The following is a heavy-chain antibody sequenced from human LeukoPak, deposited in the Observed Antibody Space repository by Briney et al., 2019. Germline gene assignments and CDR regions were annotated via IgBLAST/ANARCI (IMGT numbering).Heavy chain of an antibody. CDR2: IYYNGDT. V-gene: IGHV4-39*07. D-gene: IGHD4-11*01. CDR3: SREGYSCPNWFDT. J-gene: IGHJ5*02. Sequence: SETLSLTCSVSGGSISSSRSYWGWIRQTPGKGLERVGSIYYNGDTYYNPSFKSRVSTSVDTAKNQISLILTSVTAADTAVYYCSREGYSCPNWFDTWGQGTLVTVSS. CDR1: GGSISSSRSY.